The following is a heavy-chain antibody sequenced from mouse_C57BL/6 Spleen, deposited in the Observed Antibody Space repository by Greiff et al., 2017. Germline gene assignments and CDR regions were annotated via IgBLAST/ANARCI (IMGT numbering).Heavy chain of an antibody. CDR2: IDPEDGDT. V-gene: IGHV14-1*01. CDR3: TITTVVDYFDY. Sequence: EVQLQQSGAELVRPGASVKLSCTASGFNIKDYYMHWVKQRPEQGLEWIGRIDPEDGDTEYAPKFQGKATMTADTSSNTAYLQLSSLTSEDTAVYYCTITTVVDYFDYWGQGTTLTVSS. CDR1: GFNIKDYY. J-gene: IGHJ2*01. D-gene: IGHD1-1*01.